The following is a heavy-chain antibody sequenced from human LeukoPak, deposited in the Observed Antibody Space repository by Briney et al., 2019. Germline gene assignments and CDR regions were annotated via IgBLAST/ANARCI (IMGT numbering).Heavy chain of an antibody. CDR3: AWGGSTHTHFDY. D-gene: IGHD3-16*01. Sequence: SETLSLTCTVSGGSISSGGFYWSWIRQHPGKGLEWIGYIYYSGSTYYNPSLKSRVTISVDTSKNQFSLKLSSVTAADTAVCYCAWGGSTHTHFDYWGQGTLVTVSS. CDR1: GGSISSGGFY. CDR2: IYYSGST. V-gene: IGHV4-31*03. J-gene: IGHJ4*02.